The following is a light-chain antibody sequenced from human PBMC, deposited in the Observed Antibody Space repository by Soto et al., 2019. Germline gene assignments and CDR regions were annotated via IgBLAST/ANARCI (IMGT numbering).Light chain of an antibody. CDR1: SSDVGGYNY. Sequence: QSVLTQPASVSGSPGQSITISCTGTSSDVGGYNYVSWYQQFSGKAPKLLIYDVTNRPSGVSDRFSGSKSGNTASLTISGLQAEDEADYSCSSYTSSSTPWVSGTGTKVTVL. J-gene: IGLJ1*01. CDR3: SSYTSSSTPWV. CDR2: DVT. V-gene: IGLV2-14*01.